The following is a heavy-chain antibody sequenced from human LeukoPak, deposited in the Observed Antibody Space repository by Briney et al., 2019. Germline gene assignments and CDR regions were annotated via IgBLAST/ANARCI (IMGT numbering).Heavy chain of an antibody. J-gene: IGHJ4*02. CDR2: ISSSSSYI. V-gene: IGHV3-21*01. D-gene: IGHD3-9*01. CDR3: ARDPDYYDILTGPEIDY. CDR1: GFTFSSYS. Sequence: TGGSLRLSCAASGFTFSSYSMNWVRQAPGKGLEWVSSISSSSSYIYYADSVKGRFTISRDNAKNSLYLQMNSLRAEDTAVYYCARDPDYYDILTGPEIDYWGQGTLVTVSS.